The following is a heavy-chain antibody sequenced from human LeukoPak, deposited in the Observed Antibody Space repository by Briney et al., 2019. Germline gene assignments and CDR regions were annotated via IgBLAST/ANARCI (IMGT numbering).Heavy chain of an antibody. D-gene: IGHD6-13*01. CDR2: INPNSGGT. Sequence: ASVKVSCKASGYTFTGYYIHWVRQAPGQGLEWMGWINPNSGGTNYAQKLQGRVTMTRDTSISTAYMELSRLRSDDTAVYYCAREVRAATGTSLDYWGQGTLVTVSS. J-gene: IGHJ4*02. CDR3: AREVRAATGTSLDY. V-gene: IGHV1-2*02. CDR1: GYTFTGYY.